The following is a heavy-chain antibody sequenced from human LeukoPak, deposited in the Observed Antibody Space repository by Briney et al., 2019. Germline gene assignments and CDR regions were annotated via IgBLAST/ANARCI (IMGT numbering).Heavy chain of an antibody. CDR2: ITSSGTHI. D-gene: IGHD1-26*01. V-gene: IGHV3-21*01. J-gene: IGHJ6*03. Sequence: GGSLRLSCAASGFTFSSFNMNWVRQAPGKAMEWVSSITSSGTHIFYADSVRGRFTISRDNAKNSLYLQMDSLGPDDTAVYYCARDPYSGNYGNDYYYYMDVWGKGTTVTVSS. CDR3: ARDPYSGNYGNDYYYYMDV. CDR1: GFTFSSFN.